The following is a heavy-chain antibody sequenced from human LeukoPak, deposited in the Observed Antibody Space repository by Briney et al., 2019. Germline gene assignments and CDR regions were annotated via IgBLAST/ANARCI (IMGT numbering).Heavy chain of an antibody. CDR3: ARGVRSRTMVRGVMFHWFDP. D-gene: IGHD3-10*01. CDR2: IYHSGST. V-gene: IGHV4-38-2*02. J-gene: IGHJ5*02. CDR1: GYSISSDYY. Sequence: SETLSLTCTVSGYSISSDYYWGWIRQPPGKGLEWIGSIYHSGSTYYNPSLKSRVTISVDTSKNQFSLKLSSVTAADTAVYYCARGVRSRTMVRGVMFHWFDPWGQGTLVTASS.